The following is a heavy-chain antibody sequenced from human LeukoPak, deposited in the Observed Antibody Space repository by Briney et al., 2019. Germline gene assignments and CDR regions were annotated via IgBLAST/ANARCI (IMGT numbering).Heavy chain of an antibody. Sequence: ASVKVSCKASGYTFTSYDINWVRQATGQGLEWVGWMNPNSGNTGYAQKFPGRVTMTRNTSISTAYMELSSLRSEDTAVYYCARAPWDSSGYYGEDYWGQGTLVTVSS. CDR3: ARAPWDSSGYYGEDY. CDR1: GYTFTSYD. J-gene: IGHJ4*02. V-gene: IGHV1-8*01. D-gene: IGHD3-22*01. CDR2: MNPNSGNT.